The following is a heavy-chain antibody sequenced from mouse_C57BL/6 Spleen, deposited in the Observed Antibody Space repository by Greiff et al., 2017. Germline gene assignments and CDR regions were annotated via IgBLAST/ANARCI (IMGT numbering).Heavy chain of an antibody. V-gene: IGHV1-18*01. Sequence: EVKLQESGPELVKPGASVKIPCKASGYTFTDYNMDWVKQSHGKSLEWIGDINPNNGGTIYNQKFKGKATLTVDKSSSTAYIELRSLTSEVTAVYYCDRVTTVVATRYYFDYWGQGTTLTVSS. J-gene: IGHJ2*01. D-gene: IGHD1-1*01. CDR2: INPNNGGT. CDR3: DRVTTVVATRYYFDY. CDR1: GYTFTDYN.